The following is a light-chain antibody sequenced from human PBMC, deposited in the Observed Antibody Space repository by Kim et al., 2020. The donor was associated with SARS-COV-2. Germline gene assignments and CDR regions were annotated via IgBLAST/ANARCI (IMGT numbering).Light chain of an antibody. J-gene: IGLJ3*02. CDR2: RNN. V-gene: IGLV10-54*01. Sequence: RQTATLTCPGTSNEIGNEGATWLQQHQGHPPKLLSSRNNNRPSGISERFSASRSGDTASLTITGLQPEDEADYYCSAWDSSLSAWVFGGGTQLTVL. CDR3: SAWDSSLSAWV. CDR1: SNEIGNEG.